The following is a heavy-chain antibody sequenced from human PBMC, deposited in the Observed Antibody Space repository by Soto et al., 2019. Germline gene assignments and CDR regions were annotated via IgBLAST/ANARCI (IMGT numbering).Heavy chain of an antibody. D-gene: IGHD6-13*01. CDR3: ARDLGSSWDGYFDY. J-gene: IGHJ4*02. CDR1: GGSISSYY. CDR2: IYYSGST. V-gene: IGHV4-59*01. Sequence: LSLTCTVSGGSISSYYWSWIRQPPGKGLEWIGYIYYSGSTNYNPSLKSRVTISVDTSKNQFSLKLSSVTGADTAVYYCARDLGSSWDGYFDYWGQGTLVTVSS.